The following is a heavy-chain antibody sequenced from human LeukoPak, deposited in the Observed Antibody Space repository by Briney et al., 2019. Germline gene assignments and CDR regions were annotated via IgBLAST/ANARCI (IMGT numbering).Heavy chain of an antibody. CDR3: ARGQDSSGWFGTLNY. Sequence: SETLSLTCAVSRGSFSGYYWSWIRQPPGQGLEWIGEINHSGSTNYNPSLKSRVTISVDTSKNQFSLKLSSVTAADTAVYYCARGQDSSGWFGTLNYWGQGTLVTVSS. V-gene: IGHV4-34*01. D-gene: IGHD6-19*01. CDR2: INHSGST. J-gene: IGHJ4*02. CDR1: RGSFSGYY.